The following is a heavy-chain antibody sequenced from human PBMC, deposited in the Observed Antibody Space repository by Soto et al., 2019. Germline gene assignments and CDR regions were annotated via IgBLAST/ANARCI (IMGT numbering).Heavy chain of an antibody. J-gene: IGHJ4*02. CDR2: IWDDGSNK. CDR1: GFTFSSYG. Sequence: QVQLVESGGGVVQPGRSLRLSCAASGFTFSSYGMHWVRQAPGKGLAWVAVIWDDGSNKYYADSVKGRFTISRDNSKNTLYLQMNSLRAEYTAVYYCARDRAFPAWELQNILDYWGQGTLVTVSS. CDR3: ARDRAFPAWELQNILDY. D-gene: IGHD1-26*01. V-gene: IGHV3-33*01.